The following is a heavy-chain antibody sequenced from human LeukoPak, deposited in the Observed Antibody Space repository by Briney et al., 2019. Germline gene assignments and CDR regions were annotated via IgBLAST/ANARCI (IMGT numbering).Heavy chain of an antibody. V-gene: IGHV4-34*12. D-gene: IGHD2-21*02. CDR2: IIHSGST. CDR1: GGSFSGYY. Sequence: RSSETLSLTCAVYGGSFSGYYWSWIRQPPGKGLEWIGEIIHSGSTNYNLSLKSRVTISVDTSKNQFSLKLSSVTAADTAVYYCARAPCGGDCYSDYWGQGTLVTVSS. CDR3: ARAPCGGDCYSDY. J-gene: IGHJ4*02.